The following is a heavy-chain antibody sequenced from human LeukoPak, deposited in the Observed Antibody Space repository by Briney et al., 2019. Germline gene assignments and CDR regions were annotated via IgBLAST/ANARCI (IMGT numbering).Heavy chain of an antibody. J-gene: IGHJ4*02. CDR3: AKDYYDSSGYYGGFDY. Sequence: GGSLRLSCAASGFTFISYAMSWVGQAPGKGVEWVSGISGSGGSTYYADSVRGRFTISRDNSKNTLYLQMNSLRAEDTAVYYCAKDYYDSSGYYGGFDYWGQGTLVTVSS. CDR2: ISGSGGST. V-gene: IGHV3-23*01. D-gene: IGHD3-22*01. CDR1: GFTFISYA.